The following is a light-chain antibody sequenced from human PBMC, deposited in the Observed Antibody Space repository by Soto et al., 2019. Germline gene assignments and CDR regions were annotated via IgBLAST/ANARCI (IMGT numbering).Light chain of an antibody. CDR1: QSVSSSY. V-gene: IGKV3-20*01. CDR3: QQYGSSPWT. CDR2: GAS. Sequence: EIVLTQSPGTLSLSPGERATLSCRASQSVSSSYLAWYQQKPGQAPRLLIYGASSRATGIPDRFSGSGSGTALTLTIRRLEHEDFAVYYCQQYGSSPWTFGQGTKVEIK. J-gene: IGKJ1*01.